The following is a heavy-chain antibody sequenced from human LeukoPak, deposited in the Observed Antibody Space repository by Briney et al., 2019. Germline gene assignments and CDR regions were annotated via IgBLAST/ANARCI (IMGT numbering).Heavy chain of an antibody. J-gene: IGHJ3*02. D-gene: IGHD2-21*01. Sequence: PSETLSLTCAVYGGSFSGYYWSWIRQPPGKGLEWIGSIYYSGSTYYNSSLKSRVIISIDTSKNQFSLMLSSVTATDTAVYYCARGPSFEAYDIWGQGTMVTVSS. V-gene: IGHV4-34*01. CDR2: IYYSGST. CDR3: ARGPSFEAYDI. CDR1: GGSFSGYY.